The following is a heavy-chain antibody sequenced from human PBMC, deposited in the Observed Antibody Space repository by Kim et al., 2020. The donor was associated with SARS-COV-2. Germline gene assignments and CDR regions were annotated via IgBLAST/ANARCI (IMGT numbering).Heavy chain of an antibody. Sequence: GGSLRLSCAASGFTFSTYWMHWVRQAPGKGLVWVSRINSDGSSTSYADSVKGRFTISRDNAKNTLYLQMNSLRAEDTAVYYCARGGGSTYYDILTGYWVGQNDVFDIWGQGTMVTVSS. CDR3: ARGGGSTYYDILTGYWVGQNDVFDI. CDR2: INSDGSST. J-gene: IGHJ3*02. V-gene: IGHV3-74*01. D-gene: IGHD3-9*01. CDR1: GFTFSTYW.